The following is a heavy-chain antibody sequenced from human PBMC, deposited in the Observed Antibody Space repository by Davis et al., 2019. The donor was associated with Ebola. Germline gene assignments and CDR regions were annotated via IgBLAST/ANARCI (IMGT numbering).Heavy chain of an antibody. CDR3: ARASGEYYYYGMDV. V-gene: IGHV3-30-3*01. CDR1: GFTFSSYA. D-gene: IGHD6-25*01. Sequence: GESLKISCAASGFTFSSYAMHWVRQAPGKGLEWVAVISYDGSNKYYADSVKGRFTISRDNSKNTLYLQMNSLRAEDTAVYYCARASGEYYYYGMDVWGQGTTVTVSS. J-gene: IGHJ6*02. CDR2: ISYDGSNK.